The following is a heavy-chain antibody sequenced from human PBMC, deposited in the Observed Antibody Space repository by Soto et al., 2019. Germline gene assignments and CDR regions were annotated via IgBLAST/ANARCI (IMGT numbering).Heavy chain of an antibody. CDR1: GYTFTSYG. D-gene: IGHD1-1*01. CDR2: ISAHNGNT. J-gene: IGHJ4*02. V-gene: IGHV1-18*01. Sequence: QVHLVQSGAEAKKPGASVKVSCKASGYTFTSYGITWVRQAPGQGLEWMGWISAHNGNTDYAQKLQGRVIVTRDTSTSTAYMELRSLISDDTAGYYCARGRYGDYWGQGALVTVSS. CDR3: ARGRYGDY.